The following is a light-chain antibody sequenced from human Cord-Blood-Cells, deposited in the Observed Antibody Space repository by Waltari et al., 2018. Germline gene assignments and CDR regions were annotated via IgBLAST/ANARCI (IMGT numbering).Light chain of an antibody. V-gene: IGKV4-1*01. CDR2: CAS. CDR1: QSVLYSSNNKNY. J-gene: IGKJ1*01. Sequence: DIVMTQSPDSLAVSLGERATNNCKSSQSVLYSSNNKNYLAWYQQKPGQPPKLLSYCASTRESGVPDRFSGSGSGTDFTLTISSLQAEDVAVYYCQQYYSTPWTFCQGTKVEIK. CDR3: QQYYSTPWT.